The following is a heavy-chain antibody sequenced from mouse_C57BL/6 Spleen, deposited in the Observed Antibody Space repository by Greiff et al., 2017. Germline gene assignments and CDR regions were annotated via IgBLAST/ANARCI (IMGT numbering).Heavy chain of an antibody. CDR2: IYPRSGNT. J-gene: IGHJ3*01. CDR3: ARSEKSLFAY. CDR1: GYTFTSYG. Sequence: QVQLKESGAELARPGASVKLSCKASGYTFTSYGISWVKQRTGQGLEWIGEIYPRSGNTYYNEKFKGKATLTADKSSSTAYMELRSRTSEDAAVYVCARSEKSLFAYWGQGTLVTVSA. V-gene: IGHV1-81*01.